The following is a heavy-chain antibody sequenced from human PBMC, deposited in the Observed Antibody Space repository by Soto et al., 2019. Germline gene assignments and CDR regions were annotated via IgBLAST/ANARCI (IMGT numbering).Heavy chain of an antibody. V-gene: IGHV1-69*13. CDR3: ARGRYYDSSGYYYPAYYYGMDV. D-gene: IGHD3-22*01. Sequence: SVKVSCKASGGTFSSYAISWVRQAPGQGLEWMGGIIPIFGTANYAQKFQGRVTITADESTSTAYMELSSLRSEDTAVYYCARGRYYDSSGYYYPAYYYGMDVWGQGTTVTVSS. CDR2: IIPIFGTA. J-gene: IGHJ6*02. CDR1: GGTFSSYA.